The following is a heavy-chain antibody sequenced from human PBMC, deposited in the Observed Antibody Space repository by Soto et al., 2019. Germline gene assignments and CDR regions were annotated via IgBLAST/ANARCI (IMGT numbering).Heavy chain of an antibody. CDR1: GGTFSSYT. CDR2: IIPILNIS. V-gene: IGHV1-69*02. D-gene: IGHD4-4*01. J-gene: IGHJ6*03. Sequence: QVQLVQSGAEVKKPGSSVKVSCKASGGTFSSYTINWVRQAPGQGLEWMGRIIPILNISNFAQRFQGRVTITADKFMAAAYMELSGLRSEDTAVYYCATSSDNDYIPGVQYYSYMDVWGKGTTVTVSS. CDR3: ATSSDNDYIPGVQYYSYMDV.